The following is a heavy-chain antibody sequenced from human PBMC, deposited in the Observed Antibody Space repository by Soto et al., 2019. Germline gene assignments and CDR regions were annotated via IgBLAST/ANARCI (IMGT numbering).Heavy chain of an antibody. CDR3: AKDHIVAAAPDY. V-gene: IGHV3-30*18. Sequence: QVQLVESGGGVVQPGRSLRLSCAASGFTFETCGMQWVRQAPGKGLEWMAVISYDGSNKYYADSVKGRFTISRDNSKNTPYMQMNSLRAEDTAIYYCAKDHIVAAAPDYWGQGTLVTVSS. CDR2: ISYDGSNK. CDR1: GFTFETCG. D-gene: IGHD2-2*01. J-gene: IGHJ4*02.